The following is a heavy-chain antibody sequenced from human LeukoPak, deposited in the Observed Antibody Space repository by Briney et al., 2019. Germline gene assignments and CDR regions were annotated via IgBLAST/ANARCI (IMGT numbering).Heavy chain of an antibody. CDR1: GDSVSSNSAA. J-gene: IGHJ4*02. D-gene: IGHD1-7*01. V-gene: IGHV6-1*01. CDR3: ARSGGTAIGNYERATFDY. Sequence: SQTLSLTCDISGDSVSSNSAAWNWIRQPPSRGLEWLGRTFYRSKWYNEYEVSLKSRLTIHADTSKNHFSLQLNSVTPEDTAVYYCARSGGTAIGNYERATFDYWGQGTLVTVSS. CDR2: TFYRSKWYN.